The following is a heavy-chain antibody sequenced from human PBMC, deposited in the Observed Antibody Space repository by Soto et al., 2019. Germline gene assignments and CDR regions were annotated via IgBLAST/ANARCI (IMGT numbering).Heavy chain of an antibody. Sequence: RASVKVSCKASGYTFTSYGISWVRQAPGKGLEWMGWISAYNGNTNYAQKLQGRVTMTTDTSTSTAYMELRSLRSDDTAVYYCARDTSAAGTGWFDPWGQGTLVTVSS. V-gene: IGHV1-18*04. J-gene: IGHJ5*02. CDR3: ARDTSAAGTGWFDP. CDR2: ISAYNGNT. D-gene: IGHD6-13*01. CDR1: GYTFTSYG.